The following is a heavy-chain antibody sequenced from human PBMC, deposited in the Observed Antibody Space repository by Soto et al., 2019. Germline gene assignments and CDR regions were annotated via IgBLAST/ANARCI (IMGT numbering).Heavy chain of an antibody. CDR3: AKAMFTNSPGQFDY. CDR1: GFTFRSYA. V-gene: IGHV3-23*01. Sequence: GSLRLSCAASGFTFRSYATSWVRQAPGEGLEWVSGIGGSGGSTYYADSVKGRFTISRDNSKNTLYLQMNNLRAEDTAVYYCAKAMFTNSPGQFDYWGQGTLVTVSS. CDR2: IGGSGGST. J-gene: IGHJ4*02. D-gene: IGHD5-18*01.